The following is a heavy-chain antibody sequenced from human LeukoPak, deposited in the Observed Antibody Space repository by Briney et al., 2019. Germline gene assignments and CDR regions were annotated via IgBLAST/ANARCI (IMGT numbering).Heavy chain of an antibody. CDR2: INSDGSST. CDR1: GFTFSSYW. J-gene: IGHJ6*03. V-gene: IGHV3-74*01. Sequence: PGGSLRLSCAASGFTFSSYWMHWVRQAPGKGLVWVSRINSDGSSTSYADSVKGRCTISRDNAKNTLYLQMNSLRAEDTAVYYCASRLRFLEWAWAPDYYYYYMDVWGKGTTVTVSS. CDR3: ASRLRFLEWAWAPDYYYYYMDV. D-gene: IGHD3-3*01.